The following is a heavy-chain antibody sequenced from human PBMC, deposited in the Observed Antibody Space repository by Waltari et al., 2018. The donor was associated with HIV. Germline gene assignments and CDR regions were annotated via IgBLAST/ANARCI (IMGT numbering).Heavy chain of an antibody. V-gene: IGHV4-39*02. CDR2: INHSGST. Sequence: QVQLQESGFGLLKPSESLSLTCSVVGSSIHVTDFVWAGIRRPPGKGLEWIGSINHSGSTYYHPSLQGRGVMSADTRKNEFFLKVTSVTAADTAVYYCARGEGRKLWAQYLDFWGQGHLVTVSS. D-gene: IGHD3-16*01. CDR1: GSSIHVTDFV. J-gene: IGHJ4*02. CDR3: ARGEGRKLWAQYLDF.